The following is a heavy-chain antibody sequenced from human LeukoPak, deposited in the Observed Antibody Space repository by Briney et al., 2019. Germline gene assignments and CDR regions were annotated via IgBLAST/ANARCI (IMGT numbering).Heavy chain of an antibody. V-gene: IGHV1-46*01. J-gene: IGHJ6*02. D-gene: IGHD3-10*01. CDR1: GYTFSSYY. CDR2: ISPSSGGT. Sequence: ASVKVSCKASGYTFSSYYIHWERQAPGQGLEWLGIISPSSGGTSYAQKFQGRVTITADKSTSTAYMELSSLRSEDTAVYYCARATMVRANYYYYYYGMDVWGQGTTVTVSS. CDR3: ARATMVRANYYYYYYGMDV.